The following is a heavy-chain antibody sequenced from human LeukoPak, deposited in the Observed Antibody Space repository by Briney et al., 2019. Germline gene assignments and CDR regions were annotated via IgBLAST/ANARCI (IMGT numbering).Heavy chain of an antibody. D-gene: IGHD3-10*01. Sequence: SGPTLVNPTQTLTLTCTFSGFSLSTSGVGVGWIRQPPGKVVEWLALIYWDDDKRYSPSLNSRLTITMDTSKNQVVLTMTNMDPVDTATYYCAHRGTMARGVRNWFDPWGQGTLVTVSS. J-gene: IGHJ5*02. CDR3: AHRGTMARGVRNWFDP. V-gene: IGHV2-5*02. CDR1: GFSLSTSGVG. CDR2: IYWDDDK.